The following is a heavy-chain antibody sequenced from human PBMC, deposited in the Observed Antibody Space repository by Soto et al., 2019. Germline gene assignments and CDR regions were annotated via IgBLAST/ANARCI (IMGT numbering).Heavy chain of an antibody. CDR2: IYYSGST. CDR1: GGSISSGGYY. Sequence: SETLSLTCTVSGGSISSGGYYWSWIRQHPGKGLEWIGYIYYSGSTYYNPSLKSRVTISVDTSNNQFSLKVSSVTAADTAVYYCARHSNRNYGLYYFDYWGLGALVTVSS. D-gene: IGHD4-4*01. CDR3: ARHSNRNYGLYYFDY. J-gene: IGHJ4*02. V-gene: IGHV4-31*03.